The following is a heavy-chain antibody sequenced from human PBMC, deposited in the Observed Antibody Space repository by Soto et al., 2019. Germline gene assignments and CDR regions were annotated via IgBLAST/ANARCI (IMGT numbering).Heavy chain of an antibody. CDR2: IYWDDDK. V-gene: IGHV2-5*02. Sequence: QITLKESGPTLVKPTQTLTLTCTFSGFSLSTSGVGVGWIRQPPGKALEWLALIYWDDDKRYSPSLKSRLTITKDTSKNQVVLTMTNMDPVDTATYYXAHTXXWFGXXYYFDYWGQGTLVTVSS. J-gene: IGHJ4*02. D-gene: IGHD3-10*01. CDR3: AHTXXWFGXXYYFDY. CDR1: GFSLSTSGVG.